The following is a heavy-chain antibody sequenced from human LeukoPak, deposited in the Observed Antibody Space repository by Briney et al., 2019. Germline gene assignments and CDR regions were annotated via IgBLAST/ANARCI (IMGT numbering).Heavy chain of an antibody. V-gene: IGHV3-48*01. CDR3: ARDAAVGATRGHFDY. J-gene: IGHJ4*02. D-gene: IGHD1-26*01. CDR2: ISSSSSTI. CDR1: GFTFSSYS. Sequence: GGSLRLSCAASGFTFSSYSMNWVRQAPGKGLEWVSYISSSSSTIYYADSVKGRFTISRDNSKNTLYLQLNSLRVEDTAVYYCARDAAVGATRGHFDYWGQGTLVTVSS.